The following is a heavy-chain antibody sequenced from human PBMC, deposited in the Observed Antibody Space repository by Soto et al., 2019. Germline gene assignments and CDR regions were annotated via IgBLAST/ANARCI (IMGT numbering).Heavy chain of an antibody. J-gene: IGHJ6*04. CDR1: GGSISIGGYF. D-gene: IGHD3-16*01. V-gene: IGHV4-31*03. Sequence: SETLSLTCTVSGGSISIGGYFWSWIRQYPGKGLEWIGHIYYNGSTYYNPSLKSRVTISIDTSKSQFSLRLTSVTAADTAVYYCATDEYLGSEFYFYYYGMDVWGKGTTVTVPS. CDR2: IYYNGST. CDR3: ATDEYLGSEFYFYYYGMDV.